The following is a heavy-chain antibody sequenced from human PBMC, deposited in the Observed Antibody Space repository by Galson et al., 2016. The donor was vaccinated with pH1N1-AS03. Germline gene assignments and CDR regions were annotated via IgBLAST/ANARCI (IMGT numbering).Heavy chain of an antibody. J-gene: IGHJ4*02. D-gene: IGHD1-1*01. CDR1: EYSFPNYW. V-gene: IGHV5-51*01. CDR2: IYPGDSDT. CDR3: ARVRDATSWKYFFDY. Sequence: QSGAEVKKPGESLKISCKGSEYSFPNYWIAWVRQMPGKGLEWVGLIYPGDSDTRYSPSFQGQVTFSADKSIDTAYLQWSSLQASDTALYYCARVRDATSWKYFFDYWGQGTLATVSS.